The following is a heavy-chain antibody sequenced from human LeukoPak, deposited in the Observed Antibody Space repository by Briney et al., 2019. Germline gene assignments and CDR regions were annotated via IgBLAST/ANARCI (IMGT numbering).Heavy chain of an antibody. J-gene: IGHJ4*02. CDR2: IYSGGST. CDR1: GFSVSRNY. D-gene: IGHD3-22*01. Sequence: GGSLRLSCAASGFSVSRNYMTWVRQAPGEGLEWVSLIYSGGSTSYADSVKGRFTISRDNSKNTLYLQMNSLRDEDTAVYYCARVGPDYSGSRGQSYFAYWGRGTLVTVSS. CDR3: ARVGPDYSGSRGQSYFAY. V-gene: IGHV3-66*01.